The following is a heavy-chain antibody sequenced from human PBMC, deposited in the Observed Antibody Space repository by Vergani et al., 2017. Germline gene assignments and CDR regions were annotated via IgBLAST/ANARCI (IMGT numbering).Heavy chain of an antibody. D-gene: IGHD5-12*01. V-gene: IGHV2-70*01. J-gene: IGHJ4*02. Sequence: QVTLRESGPALVKPTQTLTLTCTFSGFSILTSEMCVSWIRQPPGKALEWLALIDWNDNKYFNTSLKTRLTISKDAPKNQVVLTMTNMDPVDPATYYCARIRRRGRSGYDIFDFWGQGILVTVAS. CDR3: ARIRRRGRSGYDIFDF. CDR1: GFSILTSEMC. CDR2: IDWNDNK.